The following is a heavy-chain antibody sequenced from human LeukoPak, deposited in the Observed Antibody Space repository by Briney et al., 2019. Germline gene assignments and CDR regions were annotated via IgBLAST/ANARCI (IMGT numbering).Heavy chain of an antibody. CDR3: TTILFY. J-gene: IGHJ4*02. CDR1: GFTFSDSA. Sequence: KTGGSLRLSCAASGFTFSDSAMHWVRQASGKGLEWVGRIRSKASSYATAYAASVKGRFTISRDDSKNTAYLQMNSLKTDDTAVYYCTTILFYWGQGTLVAVSS. V-gene: IGHV3-73*01. D-gene: IGHD2/OR15-2a*01. CDR2: IRSKASSYAT.